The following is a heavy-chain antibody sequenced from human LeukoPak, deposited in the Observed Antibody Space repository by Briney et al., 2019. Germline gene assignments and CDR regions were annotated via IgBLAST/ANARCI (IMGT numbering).Heavy chain of an antibody. CDR3: ARRGGIWFGELLSEYNWFDP. Sequence: PSETLSLTCTVSGGSISSSSHYWGWIRQPQGQGLVWIGCIYNSGSIYYNPSLKRRGTISGHTSKIQCSLKLSSVTATDTAVYYCARRGGIWFGELLSEYNWFDPWGQGTLVTVSS. J-gene: IGHJ5*02. CDR2: IYNSGSI. V-gene: IGHV4-39*01. D-gene: IGHD3-10*01. CDR1: GGSISSSSHY.